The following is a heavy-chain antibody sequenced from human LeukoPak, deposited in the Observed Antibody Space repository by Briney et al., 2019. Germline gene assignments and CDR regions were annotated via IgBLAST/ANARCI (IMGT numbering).Heavy chain of an antibody. V-gene: IGHV4-59*08. CDR1: GGSFSGYY. CDR3: ARRRWYSTIGDAFDI. J-gene: IGHJ3*02. D-gene: IGHD6-13*01. CDR2: IYYSGST. Sequence: SETLSLTCAVYGGSFSGYYWSWIRQPPGKGLEWIGYIYYSGSTNYNPSLKSRVTISVDTSKNQFSLKLSSVTAADTAVYYCARRRWYSTIGDAFDIRGQGTMVTVSS.